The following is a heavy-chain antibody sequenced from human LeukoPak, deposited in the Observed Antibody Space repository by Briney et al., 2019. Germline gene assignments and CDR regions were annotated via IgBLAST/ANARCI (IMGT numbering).Heavy chain of an antibody. V-gene: IGHV3-23*01. CDR2: FSGSGGST. CDR1: GFTFSSYA. J-gene: IGHJ4*02. D-gene: IGHD6-19*01. Sequence: GGSLRLSCAASGFTFSSYAMSWVRQAPGKGLECISGFSGSGGSTYYADSVKGRFTISRDNYKHTLYLQMNSLRAEDTAVYYCAKDRPLSGWPRGYWGQGTLVTVSS. CDR3: AKDRPLSGWPRGY.